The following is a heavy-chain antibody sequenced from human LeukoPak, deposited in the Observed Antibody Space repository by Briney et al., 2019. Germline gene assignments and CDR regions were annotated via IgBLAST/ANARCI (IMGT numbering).Heavy chain of an antibody. D-gene: IGHD6-13*01. CDR1: GGSFSGYY. CDR2: INHSGST. V-gene: IGHV4-34*01. Sequence: SETLSLTCAVYGGSFSGYYWSWIRQPPGKGLEWIGEINHSGSTNYNPSLKSRVTISVDTSKNQFSLKLSSVTAADTAVYYCARRLGYSSSSGFDYWGQGTLVTVSS. CDR3: ARRLGYSSSSGFDY. J-gene: IGHJ4*02.